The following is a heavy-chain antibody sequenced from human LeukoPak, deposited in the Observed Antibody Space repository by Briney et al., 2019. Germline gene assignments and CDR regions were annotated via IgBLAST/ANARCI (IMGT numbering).Heavy chain of an antibody. CDR2: IYYSGST. V-gene: IGHV4-59*12. CDR3: ARGAYGGNSLGAFDI. CDR1: GGSISSYY. Sequence: NPSETLSLTCTVSGGSISSYYWSWIRQPPGKGLEWIGYIYYSGSTNYNPSLKSRVTISVDTSKNQFSLKLSSVTAADTAVYYCARGAYGGNSLGAFDIWGQGTMVTVSS. J-gene: IGHJ3*02. D-gene: IGHD4-23*01.